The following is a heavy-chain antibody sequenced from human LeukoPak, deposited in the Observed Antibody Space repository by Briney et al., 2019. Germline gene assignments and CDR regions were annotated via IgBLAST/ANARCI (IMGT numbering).Heavy chain of an antibody. D-gene: IGHD5-24*01. CDR1: GDTVSSNSAA. Sequence: SQTLSLTCATSGDTVSSNSAAWNWIRPSPSIDLEWLVRTYYRSKWYNDYAVSVKSRITINPDTSKNQFSLQLNSVTPEDTAVYYCERSDRWLQFIIDYWGQGTLVTVSS. V-gene: IGHV6-1*01. CDR2: TYYRSKWYN. J-gene: IGHJ4*02. CDR3: ERSDRWLQFIIDY.